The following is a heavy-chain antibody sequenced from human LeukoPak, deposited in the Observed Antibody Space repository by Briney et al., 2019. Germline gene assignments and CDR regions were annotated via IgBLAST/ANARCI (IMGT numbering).Heavy chain of an antibody. CDR1: GGSISSYY. CDR2: IYTSGST. D-gene: IGHD3-22*01. CDR3: ARDVMTTRSFDY. Sequence: PSETLSLTCTVSGGSISSYYWSWIRQPAGKGLEWTGRIYTSGSTNYNPSLKSRVTISVDKSKNQFSLKLSSVTAADTAVYYCARDVMTTRSFDYWGQGTLVTVSS. J-gene: IGHJ4*02. V-gene: IGHV4-4*07.